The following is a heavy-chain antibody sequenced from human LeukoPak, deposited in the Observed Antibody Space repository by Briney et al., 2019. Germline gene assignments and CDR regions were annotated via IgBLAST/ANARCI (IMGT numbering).Heavy chain of an antibody. Sequence: PSQTLSLTCTVSGGSISSGSYYWSWIRQPAGKGLEWIGRIYTSGSTNYNPSLKIRVTISVDTSQDQFSLKLSSVTAADTAVYYCARDLGLNWFDPWGQGTLVTVSS. CDR3: ARDLGLNWFDP. CDR1: GGSISSGSYY. CDR2: IYTSGST. J-gene: IGHJ5*02. D-gene: IGHD3-16*01. V-gene: IGHV4-61*02.